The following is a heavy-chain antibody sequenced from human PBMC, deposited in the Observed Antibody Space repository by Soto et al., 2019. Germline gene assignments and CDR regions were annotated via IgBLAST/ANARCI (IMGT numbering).Heavy chain of an antibody. Sequence: EVQLVESVGGLVQPGGSLRLSCAASGFTFNTYWMQWVCQAPGKGLVWVSRIKSDGSYTNYADSVKGRFTISRDNAKNTLFLQMNSLGAEDTAVYYCATGGSGYFTYWGQGTLVTVSS. CDR3: ATGGSGYFTY. V-gene: IGHV3-74*01. D-gene: IGHD3-22*01. J-gene: IGHJ4*02. CDR1: GFTFNTYW. CDR2: IKSDGSYT.